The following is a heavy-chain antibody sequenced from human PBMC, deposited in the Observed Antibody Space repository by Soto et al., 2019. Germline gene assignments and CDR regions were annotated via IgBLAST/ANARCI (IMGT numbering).Heavy chain of an antibody. V-gene: IGHV4-31*03. CDR3: ARVATILWYYFDY. Sequence: PSETLSLTCTVSGGSISSGGYYWSWIRQHPGKGLEWIGYIYYSGSTYYNPSLKSRVTISVDTSKNQFSLKLSSVTAADTAVYYCARVATILWYYFDYWGQGTLVTVSS. CDR2: IYYSGST. J-gene: IGHJ4*02. CDR1: GGSISSGGYY. D-gene: IGHD5-12*01.